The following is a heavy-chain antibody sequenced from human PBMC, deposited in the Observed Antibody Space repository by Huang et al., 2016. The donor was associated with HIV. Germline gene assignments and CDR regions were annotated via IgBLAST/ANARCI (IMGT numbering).Heavy chain of an antibody. Sequence: QVRLVESGGGVVQPGASLTLSCSASGFPFSAYGMDWVRQAPVKGREWVSFIRYDGNNDYLIGSVKGRFTISRDNSNNTLYLRMNSLRPEDTAVYYCVKERGSRARSSFDFWGQGTSVIVSS. CDR1: GFPFSAYG. V-gene: IGHV3-30*02. CDR2: IRYDGNND. J-gene: IGHJ3*01. CDR3: VKERGSRARSSFDF. D-gene: IGHD6-13*01.